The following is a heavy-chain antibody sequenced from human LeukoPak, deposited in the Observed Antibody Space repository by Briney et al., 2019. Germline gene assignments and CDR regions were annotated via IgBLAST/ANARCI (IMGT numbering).Heavy chain of an antibody. CDR2: ISGGSSYI. CDR3: ARDYSNDY. V-gene: IGHV3-21*01. CDR1: GFTFSTYN. J-gene: IGHJ4*02. D-gene: IGHD2-15*01. Sequence: GGSLRLSCAASGFTFSTYNMNWVRQAPGKGLEWVSSISGGSSYIYYADSVRGRFTISRDNAKTSLYLQMNSLRAEDTAVYYCARDYSNDYWGQGTLVTVSS.